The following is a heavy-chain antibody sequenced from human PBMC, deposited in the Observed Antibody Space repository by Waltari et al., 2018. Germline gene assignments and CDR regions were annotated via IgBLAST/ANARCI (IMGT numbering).Heavy chain of an antibody. V-gene: IGHV4-4*07. CDR3: ARGIVVAGYSFDY. J-gene: IGHJ4*02. Sequence: QVQLQESGPGLVKPSETLFLTCTVSFGSISTYYWSWIRQPAGKGLEWIGRISTSGNTDYSPSLKSRVTRSVDTSRKQFSLNLSSVTAADTAVYYCARGIVVAGYSFDYWGQGALVTVSS. D-gene: IGHD6-19*01. CDR2: ISTSGNT. CDR1: FGSISTYY.